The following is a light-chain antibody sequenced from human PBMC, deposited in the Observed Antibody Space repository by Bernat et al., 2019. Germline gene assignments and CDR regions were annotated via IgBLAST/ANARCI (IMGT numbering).Light chain of an antibody. CDR2: DVT. CDR1: SSDVGAYNY. V-gene: IGLV2-14*03. Sequence: QSALTQPASVSGSPGQSITISCTGTSSDVGAYNYVSWFQQHPDKAPKLMLYDVTNRLSGVSYRFSGSKSGNTASLTISGLQAEDEADYYCVSYTTSSTFVFGTGTKVTVL. J-gene: IGLJ1*01. CDR3: VSYTTSSTFV.